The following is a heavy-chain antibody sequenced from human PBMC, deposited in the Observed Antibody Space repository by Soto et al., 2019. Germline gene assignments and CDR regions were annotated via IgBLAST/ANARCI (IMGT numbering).Heavy chain of an antibody. CDR1: RYTFTNFY. Sequence: ASVKVSCKTSRYTFTNFYIHWLRQAPGQGLEWMGIINPSGGSTTYPQKFQGRVTMTRDTSTSTVHMELITLRSEDTAVYYCARSQVGRTLDVWGPGTTVTVSS. CDR2: INPSGGST. V-gene: IGHV1-46*01. D-gene: IGHD1-26*01. J-gene: IGHJ6*02. CDR3: ARSQVGRTLDV.